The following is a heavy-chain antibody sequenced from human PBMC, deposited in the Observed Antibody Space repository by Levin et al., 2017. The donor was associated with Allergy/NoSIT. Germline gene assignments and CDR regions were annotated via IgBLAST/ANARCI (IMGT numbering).Heavy chain of an antibody. D-gene: IGHD1-26*01. CDR3: AKALGTVEGTWWDDY. J-gene: IGHJ4*02. CDR2: ISKNGAGT. V-gene: IGHV3-23*01. CDR1: GFTFSSYA. Sequence: AGGSLRLSCAASGFTFSSYAMSWVRQAPGKGLKWVSGISKNGAGTFYADAVKGRFTISRDNSKNTLYLQMNSLSAEDTAMYYCAKALGTVEGTWWDDYWGQGTLVTVSS.